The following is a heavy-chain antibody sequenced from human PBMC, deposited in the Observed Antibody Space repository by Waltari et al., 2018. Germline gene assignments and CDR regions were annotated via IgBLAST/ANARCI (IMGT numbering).Heavy chain of an antibody. CDR1: GGSISDSYS. CDR3: ARVGTRDWYFDL. CDR2: IYGDSGST. Sequence: QVQLQESGPGLVKPSETLSLTCAVSGGSISDSYSCSWIRQPPGKGLEWVGNIYGDSGSTYCNPSLKSRVTISKDTSKNQFFLKLSSVTAADTAVYYCARVGTRDWYFDLWGPGTPITISS. D-gene: IGHD1-1*01. J-gene: IGHJ2*01. V-gene: IGHV4-59*12.